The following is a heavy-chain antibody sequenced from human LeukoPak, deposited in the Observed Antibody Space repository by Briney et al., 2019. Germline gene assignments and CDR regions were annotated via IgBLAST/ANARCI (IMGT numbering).Heavy chain of an antibody. CDR2: INPNSGGT. CDR3: ARDECSSTSCYIDY. CDR1: GYTFTGYY. J-gene: IGHJ4*02. Sequence: ASVKVSCKASGYTFTGYYMHWVRQAPGQGLEWMVWINPNSGGTNYAQKFQGRVTMTRDTSISTAYMELSRLRSDDTAVYYCARDECSSTSCYIDYWGQGTLVTVSS. D-gene: IGHD2-2*01. V-gene: IGHV1-2*02.